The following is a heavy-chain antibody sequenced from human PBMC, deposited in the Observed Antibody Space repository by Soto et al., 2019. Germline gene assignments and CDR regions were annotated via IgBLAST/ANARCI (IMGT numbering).Heavy chain of an antibody. V-gene: IGHV3-15*07. D-gene: IGHD4-17*01. CDR1: GFSFSNAW. CDR3: TTGTTVTTPLMYYYYGMDV. J-gene: IGHJ6*02. CDR2: IKSKTDGGTT. Sequence: GGSLRLSCAASGFSFSNAWMNWVRQAPGKGLEWVGHIKSKTDGGTTDYAAPVRGRFTISRDDSKNTLYLQSNSLNTDDTAVYYCTTGTTVTTPLMYYYYGMDVWGQGTTVTVSS.